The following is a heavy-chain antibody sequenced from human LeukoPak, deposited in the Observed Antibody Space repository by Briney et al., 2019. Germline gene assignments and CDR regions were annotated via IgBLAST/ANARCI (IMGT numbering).Heavy chain of an antibody. D-gene: IGHD6-13*01. CDR3: ARSQSSAAAGNYYYGMDV. CDR2: INPSGGST. J-gene: IGHJ6*02. Sequence: ASVKVSCKASGYTFTSYYMHWVRQAPGQGLEWMGIINPSGGSTSYAQKFQGRVTMTRDTSTSTVYMELSSLRSEDTAVYYCARSQSSAAAGNYYYGMDVWGQGTTVTVSS. V-gene: IGHV1-46*01. CDR1: GYTFTSYY.